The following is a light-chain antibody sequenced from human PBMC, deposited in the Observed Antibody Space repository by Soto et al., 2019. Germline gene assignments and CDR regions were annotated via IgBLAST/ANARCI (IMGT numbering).Light chain of an antibody. CDR2: GVS. CDR1: SSDVGGYNY. CDR3: SSYNASLTVVV. V-gene: IGLV2-14*01. Sequence: QSVLTQPASVSGSPGQSITISCTGTSSDVGGYNYVSWYQQYPGNAPKLMIFGVSDRPSGVSDRFSGSKSGNTASLTISGLQSEDEADYYCSSYNASLTVVVFGGGTKLTVL. J-gene: IGLJ2*01.